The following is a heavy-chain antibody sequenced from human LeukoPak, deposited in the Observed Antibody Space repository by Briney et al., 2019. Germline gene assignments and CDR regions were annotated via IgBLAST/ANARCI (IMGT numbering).Heavy chain of an antibody. D-gene: IGHD3-10*01. V-gene: IGHV3-48*04. CDR1: VFTFSSYS. Sequence: PLGSLRLSSAPSVFTFSSYSMNWVRQAPPQGLEWGSYISSSGSTIYYADSVKGRFTISRDNAKNSLYLQMNSLRAEDTAVYYCAKRNYGSGISLDYWGQGTLVTVSS. CDR2: ISSSGSTI. CDR3: AKRNYGSGISLDY. J-gene: IGHJ4*02.